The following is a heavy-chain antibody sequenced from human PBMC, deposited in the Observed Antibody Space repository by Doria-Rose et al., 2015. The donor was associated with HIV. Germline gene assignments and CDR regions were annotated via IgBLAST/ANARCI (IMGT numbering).Heavy chain of an antibody. J-gene: IGHJ4*02. D-gene: IGHD3-3*01. V-gene: IGHV4-31*03. Sequence: VQLQESGPGLVQPSDTLSLPCSLSGASVSSRGYYWNWIRQVPGKGLESLGYTYYTGTSDYSPSLKSRLNMAVDTSKNQFSLKLSFVTVADTAVYYCARMGSYRELDYWGQGALVIVSA. CDR2: TYYTGTS. CDR1: GASVSSRGYY. CDR3: ARMGSYRELDY.